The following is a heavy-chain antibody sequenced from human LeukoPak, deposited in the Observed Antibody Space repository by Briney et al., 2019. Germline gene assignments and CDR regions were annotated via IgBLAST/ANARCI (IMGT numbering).Heavy chain of an antibody. Sequence: SETLSLTYTVSGGSISSYYWSWIRQPAGKGLEWIGRIYTSGSTNYNPSLKSRVTMPVDTSKNQFSLKLSSVTAADTAVYYCARDDVAARSARGYFDLWGRGTLVTVSS. J-gene: IGHJ2*01. D-gene: IGHD6-6*01. CDR3: ARDDVAARSARGYFDL. V-gene: IGHV4-4*07. CDR1: GGSISSYY. CDR2: IYTSGST.